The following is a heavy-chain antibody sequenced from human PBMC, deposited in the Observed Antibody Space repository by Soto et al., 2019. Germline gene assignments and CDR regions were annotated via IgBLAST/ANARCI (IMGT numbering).Heavy chain of an antibody. CDR3: ANAGTKTSSGYYYFDY. V-gene: IGHV3-23*01. J-gene: IGHJ4*02. Sequence: GESLKISCAASGFTFSSYAMSWVRQAPGKGLEWVSAISGSGGSTYYADSVKGRFTISRDNSKNTLYLQMNSLRAEDTAVYYCANAGTKTSSGYYYFDYWGQGTLVTVSS. CDR2: ISGSGGST. CDR1: GFTFSSYA. D-gene: IGHD3-22*01.